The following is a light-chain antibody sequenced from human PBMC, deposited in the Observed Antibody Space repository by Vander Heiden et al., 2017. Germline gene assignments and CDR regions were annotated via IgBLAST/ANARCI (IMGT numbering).Light chain of an antibody. CDR1: SSDVDTYNY. J-gene: IGLJ1*01. V-gene: IGLV2-14*01. CDR2: DVS. CDR3: SSYTSSSRYV. Sequence: QSALTQPASVSGSPGPSITISYTGTSSDVDTYNYVSWYQQHPVKAPKLMIYDVSNRPAGVSNRFSGSKSGNTASLTIAGLQAEDEADYYCSSYTSSSRYVFGTGTKVTV.